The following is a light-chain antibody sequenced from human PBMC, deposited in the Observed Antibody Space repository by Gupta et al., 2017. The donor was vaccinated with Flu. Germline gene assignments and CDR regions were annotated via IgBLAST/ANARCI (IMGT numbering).Light chain of an antibody. CDR2: KAS. CDR3: QHDYSYSIT. J-gene: IGKJ4*01. Sequence: DIQMTQSPSTLSAYVGDRVTITCRASQSLSSWLAWYQQKPGKAPNLLIYKASNLESGVPSRFSGSGSGTELTLTISSLQPDDFATYYCQHDYSYSITFGSGTKVEI. CDR1: QSLSSW. V-gene: IGKV1-5*03.